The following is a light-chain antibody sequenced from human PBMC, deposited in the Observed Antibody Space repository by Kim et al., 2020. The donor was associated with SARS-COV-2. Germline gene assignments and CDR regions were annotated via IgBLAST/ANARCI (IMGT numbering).Light chain of an antibody. CDR1: QSMTNS. J-gene: IGKJ1*01. Sequence: ASVGGSVTITCRASQSMTNSINLYQQKPGKAPKLLIFATSSLQSGVPSRFSGSGSGTDFTLTISSLQPEDFATYYCQQSYSTPFTFGQGTKVDIK. CDR2: ATS. V-gene: IGKV1-39*01. CDR3: QQSYSTPFT.